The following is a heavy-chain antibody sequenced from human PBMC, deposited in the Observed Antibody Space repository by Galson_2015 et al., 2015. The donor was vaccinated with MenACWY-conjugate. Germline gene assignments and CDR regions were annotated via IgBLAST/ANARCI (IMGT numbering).Heavy chain of an antibody. V-gene: IGHV3-33*01. D-gene: IGHD2-2*01. J-gene: IGHJ4*02. CDR2: IWHDGTNK. CDR1: GFSFSSYG. Sequence: SLRLSCAASGFSFSSYGIHWVRQAPGKGLEWVAVIWHDGTNKYYADSEKGRFTISRDNSQNTLYLQMNSLRAEDSAVYYCARDPGSDAPIDHWGQGTLVTVSS. CDR3: ARDPGSDAPIDH.